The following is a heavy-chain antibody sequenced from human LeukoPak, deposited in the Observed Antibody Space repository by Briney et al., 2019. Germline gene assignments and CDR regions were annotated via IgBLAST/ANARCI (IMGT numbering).Heavy chain of an antibody. Sequence: ASVKVSCKASGYTFTSYGISWVRQAPGQGLEWMGWISAYNGNTNYAQKLQGRVTMTTDTSTSTAYMELRSPRSDGTAVYYCASSVAVDYYYGMDVWGQGTTVTVSS. CDR3: ASSVAVDYYYGMDV. V-gene: IGHV1-18*01. D-gene: IGHD6-19*01. J-gene: IGHJ6*02. CDR2: ISAYNGNT. CDR1: GYTFTSYG.